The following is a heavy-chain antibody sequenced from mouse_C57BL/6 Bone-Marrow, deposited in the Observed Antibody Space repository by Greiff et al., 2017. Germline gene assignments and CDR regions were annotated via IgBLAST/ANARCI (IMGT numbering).Heavy chain of an antibody. CDR2: IDPEDGET. V-gene: IGHV14-2*01. J-gene: IGHJ4*01. CDR1: GFNIKDYY. D-gene: IGHD2-2*01. Sequence: EVKVVESGAELVKPGASVKLSCTASGFNIKDYYMHWVKQRTEQGLEWIGRIDPEDGETKYAPQFQGKATITADKSSNTAYLQLSSLTSEDTAVYYCARDWFYAMDYWGQGTSVTVSS. CDR3: ARDWFYAMDY.